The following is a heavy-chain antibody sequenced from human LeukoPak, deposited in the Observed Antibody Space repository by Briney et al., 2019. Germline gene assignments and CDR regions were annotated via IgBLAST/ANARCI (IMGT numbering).Heavy chain of an antibody. J-gene: IGHJ4*02. D-gene: IGHD2-15*01. CDR3: AKNLGYCSGGSCHSGYYYY. Sequence: PGGSLRLSCAASGFTFSSYAMSWVRQAPGKGLEWVSAISGSGGSTYYADSVKGRFTISRDSSKNTLYLQMNSLRAEDTAVYYCAKNLGYCSGGSCHSGYYYYWGQGTLVTVSS. V-gene: IGHV3-23*01. CDR1: GFTFSSYA. CDR2: ISGSGGST.